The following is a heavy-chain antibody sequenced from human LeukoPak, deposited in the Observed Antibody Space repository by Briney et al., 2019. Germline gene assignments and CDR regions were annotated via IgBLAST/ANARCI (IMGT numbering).Heavy chain of an antibody. CDR3: ARGSVAAAGYYFDY. V-gene: IGHV1-46*01. CDR2: INPSGGST. D-gene: IGHD6-13*01. Sequence: ASVKVSCKASGYTFTSYYMHWVRQAPGQGLEWMGIINPSGGSTSYAQKFQGRVTMTTDTSTSTAYMELRSLRSDDTAVYYCARGSVAAAGYYFDYWGQGTLVTVSS. CDR1: GYTFTSYY. J-gene: IGHJ4*02.